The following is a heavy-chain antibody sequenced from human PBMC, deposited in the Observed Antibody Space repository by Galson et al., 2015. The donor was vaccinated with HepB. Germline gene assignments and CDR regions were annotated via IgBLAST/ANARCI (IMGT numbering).Heavy chain of an antibody. V-gene: IGHV1-18*04. D-gene: IGHD2-15*01. CDR3: ARDWRYCSGGSCYSEHDWFDP. CDR2: ISAYNGNT. CDR1: GYTFTSYG. J-gene: IGHJ5*02. Sequence: SVKVSCKASGYTFTSYGISWVRQAPGQGLEWMGWISAYNGNTNYAQKLQGRVTMTTDTSTSTAYMELRSLRSDDTAVYYCARDWRYCSGGSCYSEHDWFDPWGQGTLVTVSS.